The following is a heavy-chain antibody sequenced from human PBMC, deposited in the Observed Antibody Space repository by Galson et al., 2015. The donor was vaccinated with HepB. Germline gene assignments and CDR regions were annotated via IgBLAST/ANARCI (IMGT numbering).Heavy chain of an antibody. CDR2: ISGSGGST. CDR3: AKQQRFLEWSSYFDY. J-gene: IGHJ4*02. D-gene: IGHD3-3*01. CDR1: GFTFSSYA. Sequence: SLRLSCAASGFTFSSYAMSWVRQAPGKGLEWVSAISGSGGSTYYADSVKSRFTISRDNSKNTLYLQMNSLRAEDTAVYYCAKQQRFLEWSSYFDYWGQGTLVTVSS. V-gene: IGHV3-23*01.